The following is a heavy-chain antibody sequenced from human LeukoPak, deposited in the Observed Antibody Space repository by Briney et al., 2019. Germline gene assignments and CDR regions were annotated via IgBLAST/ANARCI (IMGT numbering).Heavy chain of an antibody. CDR3: AKGQQSGSYSSSDY. J-gene: IGHJ4*02. CDR1: GFTVSSNY. D-gene: IGHD1-26*01. V-gene: IGHV3-53*01. Sequence: GGSLRLSCAASGFTVSSNYMSWVRQAPGKGLEWVSVIYSGGSTYYADSVKGRFTISRDNSKNTLYLQMNSLRAEDTAVYHCAKGQQSGSYSSSDYWGQGTLVTVSS. CDR2: IYSGGST.